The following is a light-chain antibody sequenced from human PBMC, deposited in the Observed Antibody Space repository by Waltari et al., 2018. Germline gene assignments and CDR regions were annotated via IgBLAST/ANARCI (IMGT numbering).Light chain of an antibody. CDR2: ENN. CDR3: ATWDNSLTAVV. J-gene: IGLJ2*01. Sequence: QSVLTQPPSVSAAPVQKVTISCSGSSSNIGNYFVSWYHQLPGATPKLLIYENNKRPSGIPDRVSASKSGTSATLDITGLQIGDEADYYCATWDNSLTAVVFGGGTKLTVL. CDR1: SSNIGNYF. V-gene: IGLV1-51*01.